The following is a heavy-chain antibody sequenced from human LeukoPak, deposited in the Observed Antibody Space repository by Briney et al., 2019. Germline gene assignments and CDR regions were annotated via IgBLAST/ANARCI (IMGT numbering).Heavy chain of an antibody. CDR1: GGSFSGYY. CDR3: ARGDYCSGGSCYSPPFDY. Sequence: SETLSLTCAVYGGSFSGYYWLWMPHPPGKGVEWIGEINHSGSTNYNPSLKSRVTISVDTSKNQFSLKLSSVTAADTAVYYCARGDYCSGGSCYSPPFDYWGQATLVTVSS. CDR2: INHSGST. V-gene: IGHV4-34*01. D-gene: IGHD2-15*01. J-gene: IGHJ4*02.